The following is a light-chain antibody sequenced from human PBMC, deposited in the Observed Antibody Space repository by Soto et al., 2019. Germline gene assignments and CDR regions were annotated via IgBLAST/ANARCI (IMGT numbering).Light chain of an antibody. Sequence: QSALTQPPSASGSPGQSVTISCTGTSSDVGGYNYVSWYQQHPGKAPKLMIYEVSKRPSGVPDRFSGSKSGTSATLGITGLQTGDEADYYCAAWDTSLSGGVFGGGTKLTVL. V-gene: IGLV2-8*01. CDR3: AAWDTSLSGGV. CDR2: EVS. CDR1: SSDVGGYNY. J-gene: IGLJ3*02.